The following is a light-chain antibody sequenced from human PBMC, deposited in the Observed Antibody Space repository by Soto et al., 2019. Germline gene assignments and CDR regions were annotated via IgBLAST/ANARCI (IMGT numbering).Light chain of an antibody. CDR1: SSDVGTYNL. Sequence: QSALTQPASVSGSPGQSITISCTGTSSDVGTYNLVSWYQQHPGKAPKLLISEDNKRPSGISNRFSGSKSGKSASLSISGLQAEDEADYYCCSYATINTFVFGTGTKLTVL. CDR2: EDN. J-gene: IGLJ1*01. V-gene: IGLV2-23*02. CDR3: CSYATINTFV.